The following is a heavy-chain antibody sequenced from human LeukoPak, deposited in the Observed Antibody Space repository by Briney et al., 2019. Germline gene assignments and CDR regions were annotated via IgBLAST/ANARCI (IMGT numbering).Heavy chain of an antibody. CDR3: ARQFGYYDILTGYYEPYYFDY. CDR1: GGSISSYY. D-gene: IGHD3-9*01. CDR2: IYYSGST. Sequence: SETLSLTCTVSGGSISSYYWSWIRQPPGKGLEWIGYIYYSGSTNYNPSLKSRVTISVDTSKNQFSLKLSSVTAADTAVYYCARQFGYYDILTGYYEPYYFDYWGQGTLVTVSS. V-gene: IGHV4-59*08. J-gene: IGHJ4*02.